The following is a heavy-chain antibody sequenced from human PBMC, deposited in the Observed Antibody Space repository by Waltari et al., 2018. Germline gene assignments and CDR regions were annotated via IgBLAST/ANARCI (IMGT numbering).Heavy chain of an antibody. CDR2: INHSGRT. Sequence: QVQLQQWGAGLLKPSETLSLTCAVYGGSFSGYYWSWIRQPPGKGLEWIGEINHSGRTNYNPSLKSRVSISVDTSKNQFSLKLSSVTAADTAVYYCASVIAARPFDYWGQGTLVTVSS. D-gene: IGHD6-6*01. CDR1: GGSFSGYY. CDR3: ASVIAARPFDY. V-gene: IGHV4-34*01. J-gene: IGHJ4*02.